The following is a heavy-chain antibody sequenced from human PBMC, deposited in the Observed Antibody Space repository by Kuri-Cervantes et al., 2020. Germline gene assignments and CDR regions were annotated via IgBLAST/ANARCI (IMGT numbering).Heavy chain of an antibody. CDR2: MNPNSGNT. CDR1: GYTFTSYD. V-gene: IGHV1-8*01. Sequence: ASVKVSCKASGYTFTSYDINWVRQATGQGLEWMGWMNPNSGNTGYAQKFQGRVTMTTDRSTGTFYLELRSLTSDDTAMFYCARDLGRRPDTFDLWGQGTMVTVSS. J-gene: IGHJ3*01. CDR3: ARDLGRRPDTFDL.